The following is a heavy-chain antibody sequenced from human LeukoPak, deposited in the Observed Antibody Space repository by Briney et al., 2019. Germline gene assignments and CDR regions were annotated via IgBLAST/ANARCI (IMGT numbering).Heavy chain of an antibody. D-gene: IGHD6-6*01. J-gene: IGHJ6*03. CDR1: GGSISNYY. CDR2: IYYSGST. V-gene: IGHV4-59*01. Sequence: PSETLSLTCTVSGGSISNYYWNWIRQPPGKGLEWIGYIYYSGSTNYNPSLKSRVTISVDTSKNQFSLKLSSVTAADTAVYYCARGRKLDTYYYYYYMDVWGKGTTVTVSS. CDR3: ARGRKLDTYYYYYYMDV.